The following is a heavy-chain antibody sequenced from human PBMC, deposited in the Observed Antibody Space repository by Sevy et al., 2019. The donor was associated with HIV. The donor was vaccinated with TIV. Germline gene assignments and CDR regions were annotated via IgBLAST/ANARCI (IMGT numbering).Heavy chain of an antibody. CDR2: IIPIFGTA. D-gene: IGHD4-17*01. J-gene: IGHJ3*02. Sequence: ASVKVSCKASGGTFSSYAISWVRQAPGQGLEWMGGIIPIFGTANYAQKFQGRVTITADESTSTVYMELSSLRSEDTAVYYCAREGLDGSTVVTPSDAFDIWGQGTMVTVSS. CDR1: GGTFSSYA. V-gene: IGHV1-69*13. CDR3: AREGLDGSTVVTPSDAFDI.